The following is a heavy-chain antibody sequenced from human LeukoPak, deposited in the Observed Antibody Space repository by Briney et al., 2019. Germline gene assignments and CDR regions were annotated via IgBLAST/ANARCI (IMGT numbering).Heavy chain of an antibody. V-gene: IGHV1-18*01. D-gene: IGHD3-22*01. CDR3: ARDGYYDSSGYYPYFDY. Sequence: ASVKVSCMAPGYTFTNYGISWVRQAPGQGLEWMGWLSAYNGYTNYAQKLQGRVTMTTDTSTSTAYMELRSLRSDDTAVYYCARDGYYDSSGYYPYFDYWGQGTLVTVSS. CDR2: LSAYNGYT. J-gene: IGHJ4*02. CDR1: GYTFTNYG.